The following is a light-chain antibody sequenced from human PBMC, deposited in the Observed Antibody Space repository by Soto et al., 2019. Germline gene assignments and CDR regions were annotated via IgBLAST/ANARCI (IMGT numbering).Light chain of an antibody. CDR3: QQYYSNALT. V-gene: IGKV4-1*01. J-gene: IGKJ4*01. CDR1: QSVLYSSNNKNY. Sequence: DIVMTQSPDSPAVSLGERATINCKSSQSVLYSSNNKNYLAWYQQKPGQPPKLLIYWASTRESGVPDRFSGSGSGTDFTLTISSLQAEDVAVYYCQQYYSNALTFGGGTKVEIK. CDR2: WAS.